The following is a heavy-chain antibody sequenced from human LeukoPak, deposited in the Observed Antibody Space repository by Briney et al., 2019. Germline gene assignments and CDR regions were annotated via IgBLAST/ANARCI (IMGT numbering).Heavy chain of an antibody. D-gene: IGHD3-22*01. CDR3: AREVDYYDSSGYPDY. CDR1: GFTFSSYA. CDR2: ISGSGGST. Sequence: GGSLRLSCAASGFTFSSYAMSWVRQAPGKGLEWVSAISGSGGSTYYADSVKGRFTISRDNAKNSLYLQMNSLRAEDTAVYYCAREVDYYDSSGYPDYWGQGTLVTVSS. J-gene: IGHJ4*02. V-gene: IGHV3-23*01.